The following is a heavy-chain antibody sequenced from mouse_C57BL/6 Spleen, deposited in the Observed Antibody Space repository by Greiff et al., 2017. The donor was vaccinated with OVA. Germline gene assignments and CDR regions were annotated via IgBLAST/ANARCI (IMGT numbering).Heavy chain of an antibody. V-gene: IGHV14-2*01. CDR2: IDPEDGDT. CDR1: GFNFKDYY. J-gene: IGHJ2*01. D-gene: IGHD1-1*01. Sequence: EVQLQQSGAELVKPGASVKLSCTASGFNFKDYYMHWVKQRTEQGLEWIGRIDPEDGDTKYAPKFQVKATITADTSSNTAYLQLSSLTSEDAAVYYCAGDTRVVGHFDYWGQGTTLTVAS. CDR3: AGDTRVVGHFDY.